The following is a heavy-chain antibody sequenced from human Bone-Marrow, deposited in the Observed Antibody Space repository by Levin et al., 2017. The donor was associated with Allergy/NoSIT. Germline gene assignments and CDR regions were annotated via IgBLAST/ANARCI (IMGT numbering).Heavy chain of an antibody. CDR1: GFSLSTSGVG. D-gene: IGHD3/OR15-3a*01. V-gene: IGHV2-5*01. Sequence: SGPTLVKPTQTLTLTCTFSGFSLSTSGVGVGWIRQPPGKALEWLALIYWNDDKRYSPSLKSRLTITKDTSKNQVVLTMTNMDPVDTATYYCAHNRLSGLQNWFDPWGQGTLVTVSS. CDR2: IYWNDDK. J-gene: IGHJ5*02. CDR3: AHNRLSGLQNWFDP.